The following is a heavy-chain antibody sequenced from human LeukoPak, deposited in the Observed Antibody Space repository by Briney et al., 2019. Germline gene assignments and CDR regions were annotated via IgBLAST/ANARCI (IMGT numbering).Heavy chain of an antibody. D-gene: IGHD3-10*02. V-gene: IGHV3-11*01. CDR3: ATGVAMFAYYFDY. CDR1: GFTFSDYY. J-gene: IGHJ4*02. CDR2: ISSSGSTI. Sequence: GGSLRLSCAASGFTFSDYYMSWIRQAPGKGLEWVSYISSSGSTIYYADSVKGRFTISRDNAKNSLYLQMNSLRAEDTAVYYCATGVAMFAYYFDYWGQGTLVTVSS.